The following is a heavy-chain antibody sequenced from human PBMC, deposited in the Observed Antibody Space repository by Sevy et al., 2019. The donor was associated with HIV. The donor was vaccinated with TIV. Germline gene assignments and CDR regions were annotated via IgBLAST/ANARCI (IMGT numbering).Heavy chain of an antibody. V-gene: IGHV3-23*01. CDR3: AKTGLISALGQFDY. J-gene: IGHJ4*02. D-gene: IGHD6-13*01. Sequence: GGSLRLSCAASGFTFSRFAMSWVRQAPGKGLEWVSIISGSGDITYYEQSVKGRFTISRDNSQNTLSLQMNSLRAEDTAIYFCAKTGLISALGQFDYWGQGTLVTVSS. CDR1: GFTFSRFA. CDR2: ISGSGDIT.